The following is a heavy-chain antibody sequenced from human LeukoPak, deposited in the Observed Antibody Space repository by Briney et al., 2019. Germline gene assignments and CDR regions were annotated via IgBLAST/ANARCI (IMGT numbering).Heavy chain of an antibody. CDR2: ISGSGDDT. V-gene: IGHV3-23*01. J-gene: IGHJ5*02. CDR3: AKGGYSSMYWYDWFDP. CDR1: GFTFSTYA. Sequence: AGGSLRLSCAASGFTFSTYAMNWFRQAPGKGLEWVSVISGSGDDTYYADPAKGRFTISRDNSKNTLYLQMNSLRGEDTAVYYCAKGGYSSMYWYDWFDPWGQGTQVTVSS. D-gene: IGHD2-2*01.